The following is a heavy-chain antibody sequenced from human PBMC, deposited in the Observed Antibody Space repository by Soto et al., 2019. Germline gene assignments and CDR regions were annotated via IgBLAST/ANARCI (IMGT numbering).Heavy chain of an antibody. CDR3: ARDASYSGSYYFDY. CDR1: GYSFTSYA. D-gene: IGHD1-26*01. CDR2: INTGNGNT. Sequence: VASVKVSCKASGYSFTSYAMHWVRQAPGQRPEWMGWINTGNGNTRYSQELQGRVTFTRDTSANTVYMELSSLRSEDTAIYYCARDASYSGSYYFDYWGQGTLVTVSS. J-gene: IGHJ4*02. V-gene: IGHV1-3*03.